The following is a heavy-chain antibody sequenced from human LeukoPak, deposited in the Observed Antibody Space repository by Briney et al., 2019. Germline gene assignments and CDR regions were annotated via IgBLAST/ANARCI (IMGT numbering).Heavy chain of an antibody. J-gene: IGHJ5*02. D-gene: IGHD6-13*01. CDR2: IYSGGST. V-gene: IGHV3-53*01. CDR1: GFTVSSNY. CDR3: ARGPVYSSSWNWFDP. Sequence: PGGSLRLSCAASGFTVSSNYMSWVRQAPGKGLELVSVIYSGGSTYYADSVKGRFTISRDNSKNTLYLQMNSLRAEDTAVYYCARGPVYSSSWNWFDPWGQGTLVTVSS.